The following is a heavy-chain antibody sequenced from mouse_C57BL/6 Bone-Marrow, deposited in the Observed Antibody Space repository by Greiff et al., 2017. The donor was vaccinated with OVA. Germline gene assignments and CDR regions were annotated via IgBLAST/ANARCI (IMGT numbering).Heavy chain of an antibody. Sequence: QVQLQQSGAELVKPGASVKMSCKASGYTFTSYWITWVKQRPGQGLEWIGDIYPGSGSTYYNDKFKGKATLTGDKSSSTAYMQLSSLTSEDSAVYYCARGDYYDSGRDVDYWDQGHALTVSA. CDR3: ARGDYYDSGRDVDY. J-gene: IGHJ2*01. CDR1: GYTFTSYW. D-gene: IGHD1-1*01. CDR2: IYPGSGST. V-gene: IGHV1-55*01.